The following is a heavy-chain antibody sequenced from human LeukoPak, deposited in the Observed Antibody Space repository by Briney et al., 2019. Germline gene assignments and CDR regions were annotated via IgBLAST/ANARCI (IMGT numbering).Heavy chain of an antibody. CDR1: GGTFSSYA. J-gene: IGHJ4*02. V-gene: IGHV1-69*05. CDR3: AKTRYYSGSYLFDY. CDR2: IIPIFGTA. D-gene: IGHD1-26*01. Sequence: SVKVSCKASGGTFSSYAISWVRQAPGQGLEWMGGIIPIFGTATYAQKFQGRVTITTDESTSTAYMELSSLRSEDTAVYYCAKTRYYSGSYLFDYWGQGTLVTVSS.